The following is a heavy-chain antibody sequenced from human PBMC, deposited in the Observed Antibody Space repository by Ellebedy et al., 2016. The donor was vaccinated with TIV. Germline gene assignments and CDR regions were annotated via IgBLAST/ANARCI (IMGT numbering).Heavy chain of an antibody. V-gene: IGHV3-23*01. CDR3: AGGSRGLSILGTSLHY. CDR1: GFSFSSYA. D-gene: IGHD6-13*01. CDR2: IGGSGRST. J-gene: IGHJ4*02. Sequence: GGSLRLSCAASGFSFSSYAMSWVRQAPGKGPEWVSGIGGSGRSTYYADSVKGRFTITRGNSKNTVYLQMNNLRVEDTAVFYCAGGSRGLSILGTSLHYWGQGTLVIVSS.